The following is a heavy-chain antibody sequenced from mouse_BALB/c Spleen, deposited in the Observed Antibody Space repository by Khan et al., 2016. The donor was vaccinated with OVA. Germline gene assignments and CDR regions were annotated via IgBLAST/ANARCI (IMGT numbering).Heavy chain of an antibody. CDR3: STSYFYGYYFDY. J-gene: IGHJ2*01. D-gene: IGHD1-1*01. V-gene: IGHV5-17*02. Sequence: EVELVESGGGLVQPGGSRKLSCAASGFTFSSYGVHWVRQAPERGLEWVAYISGDSTTIYYADTVKGRFTISRDNPKKTLFLQMTNPTYEDTTKYYCSTSYFYGYYFDYWGPGTTLTVSS. CDR2: ISGDSTTI. CDR1: GFTFSSYG.